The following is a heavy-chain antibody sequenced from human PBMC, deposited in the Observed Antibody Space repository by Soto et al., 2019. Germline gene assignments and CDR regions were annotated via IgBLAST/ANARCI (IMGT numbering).Heavy chain of an antibody. CDR3: AKDLSRRWLQSDY. V-gene: IGHV3-23*01. J-gene: IGHJ4*02. D-gene: IGHD5-12*01. CDR2: ISGSGGST. CDR1: GFTFSSYA. Sequence: EVQLLESGGGLVQPGGSLRLSCAASGFTFSSYAMSWVRQAPGKGLEWVSAISGSGGSTYYADSVKGRFTISRDKSKNTLYLQMNSLRADDKAVYYCAKDLSRRWLQSDYWGQGTLVTVSS.